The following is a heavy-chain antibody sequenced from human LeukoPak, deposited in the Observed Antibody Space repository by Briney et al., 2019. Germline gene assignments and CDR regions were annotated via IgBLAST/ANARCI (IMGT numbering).Heavy chain of an antibody. J-gene: IGHJ4*02. V-gene: IGHV1-18*01. CDR2: ISAYNGNT. Sequence: EASVKVSCKASGYTFTSYGISWVRQAPGQGLEWMGWISAYNGNTNYAQKLQDRVTMTTDTSTSTAYMELRGLRSDDTAVYYCARENNWNVFDYWGQGTLVTVSS. D-gene: IGHD1-20*01. CDR3: ARENNWNVFDY. CDR1: GYTFTSYG.